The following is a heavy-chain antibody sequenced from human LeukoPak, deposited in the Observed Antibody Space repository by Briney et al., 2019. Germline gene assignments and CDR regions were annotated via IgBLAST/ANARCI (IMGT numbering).Heavy chain of an antibody. D-gene: IGHD2-21*01. CDR2: INPNSGGT. CDR1: GYTFTGYY. Sequence: GASVKVSCKASGYTFTGYYMHWVRQAPGQGLEWMGWINPNSGGTNYAQKFQGRVTMTRDTSISTAYMELSGLRSDDTAVYYCATESLIVATTLFDYWGQGTLVTVSS. V-gene: IGHV1-2*02. J-gene: IGHJ4*02. CDR3: ATESLIVATTLFDY.